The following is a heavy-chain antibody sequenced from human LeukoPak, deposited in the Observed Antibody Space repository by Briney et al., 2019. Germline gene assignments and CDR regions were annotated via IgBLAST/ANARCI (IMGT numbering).Heavy chain of an antibody. CDR3: ATTSRYFDY. V-gene: IGHV5-51*01. J-gene: IGHJ4*02. CDR2: VYLGDSST. Sequence: GESLKISCQASATKFSNYWIGWVRQMPGKGLEWMGLVYLGDSSTTYSPSFQGQVTLSADISIATAYLEWNSLKASDTAMYYRATTSRYFDYWGQGTQVTVSS. D-gene: IGHD6-6*01. CDR1: ATKFSNYW.